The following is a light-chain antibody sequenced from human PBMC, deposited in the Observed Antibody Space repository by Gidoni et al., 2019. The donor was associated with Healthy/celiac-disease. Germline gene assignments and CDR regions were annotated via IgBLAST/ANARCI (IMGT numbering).Light chain of an antibody. CDR1: QSISSW. Sequence: DIQMTQSPSTMSASVGYRVTITCRASQSISSWLAWYQSKPGKAPKLLIYKASSLESGVPSRFSGSGSGTEFTLTISSLQPDDFATYYCQQYNSYPWTFGQGTKVEIK. CDR2: KAS. CDR3: QQYNSYPWT. V-gene: IGKV1-5*03. J-gene: IGKJ1*01.